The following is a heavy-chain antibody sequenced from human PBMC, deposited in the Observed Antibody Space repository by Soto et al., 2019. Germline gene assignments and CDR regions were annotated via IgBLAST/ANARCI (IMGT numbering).Heavy chain of an antibody. CDR1: GYSISSGYY. J-gene: IGHJ6*02. CDR3: ARGSAYYYYYGMDV. Sequence: PSEILSLTCAVSGYSISSGYYWGWIRQPPGKGLEWIGSIYHSGSTYYNPSLKSRVTISVDTSKNQFSLKLSSVTAADTAVYYCARGSAYYYYYGMDVWGQGTTVTVSS. D-gene: IGHD6-25*01. V-gene: IGHV4-38-2*01. CDR2: IYHSGST.